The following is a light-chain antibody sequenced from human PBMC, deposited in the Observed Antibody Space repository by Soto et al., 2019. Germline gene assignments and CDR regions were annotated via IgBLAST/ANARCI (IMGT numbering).Light chain of an antibody. CDR2: EVA. CDR3: SSFTTSNTVL. J-gene: IGLJ2*01. CDR1: NSDIGAYNS. Sequence: QSVLTQPASVSGSPGQSITISCTGTNSDIGAYNSVSWYQQHPGTAPKLMISEVANRPSGISNRFSGSKSANTASLTISGLQAEDAADYYCSSFTTSNTVLFGGGTKLTVL. V-gene: IGLV2-14*01.